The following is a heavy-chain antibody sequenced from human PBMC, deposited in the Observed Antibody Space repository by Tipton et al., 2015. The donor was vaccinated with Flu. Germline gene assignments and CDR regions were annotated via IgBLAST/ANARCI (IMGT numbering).Heavy chain of an antibody. D-gene: IGHD6-13*01. CDR2: TYYRSKWYN. CDR3: ARDPDSSSWLFDPRLPVAFDI. J-gene: IGHJ3*02. Sequence: GLVKPSQTLSLTCAISGDSVSSNSAAWNWIRQSPSRGLEWLGRTYYRSKWYNDYAVSVKSRITINPDTSKNQFSLQLNSVTPEDTAVYYCARDPDSSSWLFDPRLPVAFDIWGQGTMVTVSS. V-gene: IGHV6-1*01. CDR1: GDSVSSNSAA.